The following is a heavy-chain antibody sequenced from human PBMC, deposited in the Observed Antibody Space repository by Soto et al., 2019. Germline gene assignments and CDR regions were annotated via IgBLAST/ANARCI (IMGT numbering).Heavy chain of an antibody. CDR2: ISATSANI. D-gene: IGHD3-10*01. J-gene: IGHJ6*02. CDR3: VRKVNIVVLPVGSGSPFYAMDV. V-gene: IGHV3-21*01. CDR1: GFAFSTYS. Sequence: PGGSLRLSCAASGFAFSTYSLIWVRQSPGKGLEWVSSISATSANIYYADSVRGRFTISRDNTKKSVFLQMNSLRAEDTAVYYCVRKVNIVVLPVGSGSPFYAMDVWGQGTTVTVSS.